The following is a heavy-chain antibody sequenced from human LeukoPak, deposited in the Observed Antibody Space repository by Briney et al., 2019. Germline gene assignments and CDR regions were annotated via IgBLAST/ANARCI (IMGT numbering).Heavy chain of an antibody. CDR1: GGSVSDYY. CDR3: ARTTMVRGTYYMDV. D-gene: IGHD3-10*01. J-gene: IGHJ6*03. V-gene: IGHV4-59*02. Sequence: SETLSLTCTVSGGSVSDYYWSWIRQPPGKGLEWIGYIYYSGYTNYNPSLKSRVTISVDTSKNQFSLKLSSVTAADTAVYYCARTTMVRGTYYMDVWGKGTTVTISS. CDR2: IYYSGYT.